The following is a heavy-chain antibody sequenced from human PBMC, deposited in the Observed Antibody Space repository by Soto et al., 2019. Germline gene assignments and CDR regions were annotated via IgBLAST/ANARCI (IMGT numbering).Heavy chain of an antibody. J-gene: IGHJ6*02. D-gene: IGHD2-2*01. CDR3: ARGGGYIVVVPAASYYGTDV. CDR2: TYYRSKWYN. Sequence: SQTLSLTCAISGDSVSSNSAAWNWIRQSPSRGLEWLGRTYYRSKWYNDYVVSVKSRITINPDTSKNQFSLQLNSVTPEDTAVYYCARGGGYIVVVPAASYYGTDVWGQGTTVTVSS. CDR1: GDSVSSNSAA. V-gene: IGHV6-1*01.